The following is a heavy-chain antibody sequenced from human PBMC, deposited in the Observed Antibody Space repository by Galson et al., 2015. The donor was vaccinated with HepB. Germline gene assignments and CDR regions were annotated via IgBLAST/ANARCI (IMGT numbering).Heavy chain of an antibody. V-gene: IGHV3-30*18. CDR3: AKLVGATTAHGY. J-gene: IGHJ4*02. D-gene: IGHD1-26*01. Sequence: SLRLSCAASGFTFSSYGMHWVRQAPGKGLEWVSVISCSRSNKYYADSVKGRFTISRDNAKNTLYLQMNSLRAEDTAVYYCAKLVGATTAHGYWGQGTLVTVSS. CDR1: GFTFSSYG. CDR2: ISCSRSNK.